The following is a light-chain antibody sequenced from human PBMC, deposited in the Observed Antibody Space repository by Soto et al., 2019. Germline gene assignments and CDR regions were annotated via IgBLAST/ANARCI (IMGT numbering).Light chain of an antibody. CDR1: QSLSSIY. V-gene: IGKV3-20*01. Sequence: EIVLTQSPVTLSLSPGERATLSCRASQSLSSIYLAWYQQKPGQAPRLLIHGASSRAPGIPDRFSGSGSGTDFTLTISRLEPEDFAVYYCQQYGSSPRTFGQGTKLEIK. CDR3: QQYGSSPRT. CDR2: GAS. J-gene: IGKJ1*01.